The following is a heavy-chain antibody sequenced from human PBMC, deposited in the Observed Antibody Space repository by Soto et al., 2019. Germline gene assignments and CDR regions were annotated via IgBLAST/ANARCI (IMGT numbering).Heavy chain of an antibody. Sequence: QVQLQESGPGLVKPSETLSLTCTVSGGSISSYYWSWIRQPPGKGLEWIGYIYYSGSTNYNPSLTSRVTISVDTSKNQFSLKLSSVTAAYTAVYYCARAGENIVVVPAAMPWFDPWGQGTLVTVSS. V-gene: IGHV4-59*01. CDR2: IYYSGST. CDR3: ARAGENIVVVPAAMPWFDP. CDR1: GGSISSYY. J-gene: IGHJ5*02. D-gene: IGHD2-2*01.